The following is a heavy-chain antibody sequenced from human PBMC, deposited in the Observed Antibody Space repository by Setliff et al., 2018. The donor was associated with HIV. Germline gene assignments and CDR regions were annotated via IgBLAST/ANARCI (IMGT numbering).Heavy chain of an antibody. J-gene: IGHJ6*03. CDR2: INHSGST. CDR3: ARVRNGYYFQRLDYYYMDV. D-gene: IGHD3-22*01. CDR1: GGSFSAYY. V-gene: IGHV4-34*01. Sequence: SETLTLTCAVYGGSFSAYYWSWIRQPPGKGLEWIGEINHSGSTNYNPSLESRVTISVDTSKNQFSLKLSSVTAADTAVYYCARVRNGYYFQRLDYYYMDVWGKGTTVTVSS.